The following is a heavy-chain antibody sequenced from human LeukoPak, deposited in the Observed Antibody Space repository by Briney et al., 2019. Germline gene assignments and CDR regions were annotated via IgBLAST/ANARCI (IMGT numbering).Heavy chain of an antibody. CDR3: ANGVGATTGPFDY. J-gene: IGHJ4*02. Sequence: SQTLSLTCDISGDSVSSNSAAWNWIRQSPSRGLEWLGRTYYRSKWYNDYALSVKSRITISPDTSKNQFSLQLNSVTPDDTAVYYCANGVGATTGPFDYWGQGTLVTVSS. CDR2: TYYRSKWYN. D-gene: IGHD1-26*01. V-gene: IGHV6-1*01. CDR1: GDSVSSNSAA.